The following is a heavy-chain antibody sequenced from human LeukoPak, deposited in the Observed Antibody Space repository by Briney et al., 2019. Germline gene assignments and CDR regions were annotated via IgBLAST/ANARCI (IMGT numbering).Heavy chain of an antibody. D-gene: IGHD1-26*01. CDR1: GFTFTTYW. V-gene: IGHV3-7*03. J-gene: IGHJ3*02. CDR2: IKQDGSEK. CDR3: ARGGSYLSAFDI. Sequence: GGSLRLSCGASGFTFTTYWMSWVRQAPGRGLEWVANIKQDGSEKYYVDSVKGRFTISRDNSKNTLYLQMNSLRAEDTAVYYCARGGSYLSAFDIWGQGTMVTVSS.